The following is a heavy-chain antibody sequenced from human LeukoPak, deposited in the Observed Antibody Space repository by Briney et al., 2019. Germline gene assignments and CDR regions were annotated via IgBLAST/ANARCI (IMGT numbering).Heavy chain of an antibody. V-gene: IGHV4-39*01. CDR1: GGSISSSSYY. CDR2: IYYSGST. CDR3: ARRPKHWFDP. J-gene: IGHJ5*02. Sequence: PSETLSLTCTVSGGSISSSSYYWGWIRQPPGKGLEWIGSIYYSGSTYYNPSLKSRVTISVDTSKNQFSLKLSSVTAADTAVYYCARRPKHWFDPWGQGTLVTVS.